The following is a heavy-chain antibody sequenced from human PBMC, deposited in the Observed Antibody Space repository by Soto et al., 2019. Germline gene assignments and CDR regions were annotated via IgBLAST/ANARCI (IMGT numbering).Heavy chain of an antibody. CDR1: GYTFTSYD. Sequence: QVQLVQSGAEVKKPGASVKVSCKASGYTFTSYDINWVRQATGQGLEWMGWMNPHSGNTGYAQKFQGRVTITSNTSISTAYMELSSLRSAATAVYYCPTPRYSYGPNCFDPCGQGTLVTVSS. CDR2: MNPHSGNT. CDR3: PTPRYSYGPNCFDP. V-gene: IGHV1-8*01. D-gene: IGHD5-18*01. J-gene: IGHJ5*02.